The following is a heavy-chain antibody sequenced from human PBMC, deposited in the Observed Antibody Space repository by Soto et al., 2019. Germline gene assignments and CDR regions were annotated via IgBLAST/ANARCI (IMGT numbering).Heavy chain of an antibody. Sequence: LRLSCAASGFTFSDYYMSWIRQAPGKGLEWVSYISSSGSTIYYADSVKGRFTISRDNAKNSLYLQMNSLRAEDTAVYYCARDFDVDIVATTPQGKFDYWGQGTLVTVSS. CDR2: ISSSGSTI. CDR1: GFTFSDYY. CDR3: ARDFDVDIVATTPQGKFDY. V-gene: IGHV3-11*01. D-gene: IGHD5-12*01. J-gene: IGHJ4*02.